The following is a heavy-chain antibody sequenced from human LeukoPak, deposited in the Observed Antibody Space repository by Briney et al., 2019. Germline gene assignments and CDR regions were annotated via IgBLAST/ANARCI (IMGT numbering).Heavy chain of an antibody. Sequence: PGGSLRLSCAASGFSFRSYGMHWVRQAPGKGLEWVAVISSDEINEYYADSVKGRFTISRDNSKNTLYLQMNSLRAEDTAVYYCATDIVVVPAAIAAAGVIFDYWGREPWSPSPQ. D-gene: IGHD2-2*02. CDR1: GFSFRSYG. CDR2: ISSDEINE. CDR3: ATDIVVVPAAIAAAGVIFDY. J-gene: IGHJ4*02. V-gene: IGHV3-30*03.